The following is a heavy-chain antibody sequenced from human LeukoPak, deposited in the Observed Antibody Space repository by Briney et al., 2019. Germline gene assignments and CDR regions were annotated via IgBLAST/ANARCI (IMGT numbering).Heavy chain of an antibody. J-gene: IGHJ1*01. Sequence: GESLRLSCVVSGFTFNRCWMNRVRQAPGKGLEWVAHINPDGRDTYYVDSVKGRFTISRDNAQNSMYLQMNSLRVEDTAVYYCSSLGDTTAEYFQRWGQGTLVTVSS. CDR3: SSLGDTTAEYFQR. V-gene: IGHV3-7*01. CDR2: INPDGRDT. CDR1: GFTFNRCW. D-gene: IGHD2-21*02.